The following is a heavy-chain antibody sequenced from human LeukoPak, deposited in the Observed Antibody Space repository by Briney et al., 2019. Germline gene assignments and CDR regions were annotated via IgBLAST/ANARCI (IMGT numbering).Heavy chain of an antibody. Sequence: GGSLRLSCAASGFTLSSFWMHWVRHTPGKGLVWVSRINSDGSGTIYADSVRGRFTISRDNAKNTLYLQVNSLRAEDTAVYYCARTEGTVAYDSWGQGTLVTVSS. D-gene: IGHD4-23*01. CDR1: GFTLSSFW. CDR2: INSDGSGT. CDR3: ARTEGTVAYDS. V-gene: IGHV3-74*01. J-gene: IGHJ5*01.